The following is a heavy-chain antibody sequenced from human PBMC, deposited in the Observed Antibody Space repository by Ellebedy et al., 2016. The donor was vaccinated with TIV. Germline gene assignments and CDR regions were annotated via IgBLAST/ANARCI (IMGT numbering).Heavy chain of an antibody. CDR1: GYTFTSYY. V-gene: IGHV1-46*01. CDR2: INPSGGST. CDR3: ARDLGGSSWYGKDYYYGMDV. Sequence: ASVKVSCXASGYTFTSYYMHWVRQAPGQGLEWMGIINPSGGSTSYAQKFQGRVTMTRDTSTSTVYMELSSLRSEDTAVYYCARDLGGSSWYGKDYYYGMDVWGQGTTVTVSS. J-gene: IGHJ6*02. D-gene: IGHD6-13*01.